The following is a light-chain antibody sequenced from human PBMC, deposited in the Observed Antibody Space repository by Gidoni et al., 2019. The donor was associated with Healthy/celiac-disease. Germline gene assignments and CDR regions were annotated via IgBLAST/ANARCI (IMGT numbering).Light chain of an antibody. J-gene: IGLJ3*02. CDR2: GNS. CDR1: SSNIGAGYA. V-gene: IGLV1-40*01. Sequence: QSVLTQPPAGAGAPGQRVTISCTGSSSNIGAGYAVHWYQQLPGTAPKLLIYGNSNRPSGVPDRFSGSMSGTSASLAITGLQAEDEADYYCQSYDSSSWVFGGGTKLTVL. CDR3: QSYDSSSWV.